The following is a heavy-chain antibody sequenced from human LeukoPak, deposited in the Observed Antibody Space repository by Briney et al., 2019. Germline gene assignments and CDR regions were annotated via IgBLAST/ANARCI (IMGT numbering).Heavy chain of an antibody. D-gene: IGHD2-21*02. J-gene: IGHJ6*02. CDR1: GFTFGSYS. Sequence: GGSLRLSCAASGFTFGSYSMNWVRQAPGKGLEWVSSISSSSSYIYYADSVKGRFTISRDNAKNSLYPQMNSLRAEDTAVYYCARAFESGGDRSGAMDVWGQGTTVTVSS. CDR2: ISSSSSYI. V-gene: IGHV3-21*01. CDR3: ARAFESGGDRSGAMDV.